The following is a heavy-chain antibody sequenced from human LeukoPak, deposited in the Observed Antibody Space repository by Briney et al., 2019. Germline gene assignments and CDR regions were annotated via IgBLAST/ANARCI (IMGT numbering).Heavy chain of an antibody. CDR2: IKQDGSEK. J-gene: IGHJ4*02. CDR1: GFSVSGNY. D-gene: IGHD1-14*01. V-gene: IGHV3-7*01. Sequence: PGGSLRLSCAVSGFSVSGNYRTWIRQAPGKGLEWVANIKQDGSEKYYVDSVKRRFTISRANAKNSPYLQMNSLRAEDTAIYYCARGSSNTGFAYWGQGTLVTVSS. CDR3: ARGSSNTGFAY.